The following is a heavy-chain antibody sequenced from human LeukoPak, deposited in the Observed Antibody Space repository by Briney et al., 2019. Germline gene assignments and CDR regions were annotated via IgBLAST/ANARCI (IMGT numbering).Heavy chain of an antibody. CDR1: GGSFSGYY. CDR2: IYYSGST. V-gene: IGHV4-34*01. CDR3: ARDTDVPGLLWFGELFNWFDP. J-gene: IGHJ5*02. D-gene: IGHD3-10*01. Sequence: SETLSLTCAVYGGSFSGYYWSWIRQRPGKGLEWIGSIYYSGSTYYNPSLKSRVTISVDTSKNQFSLKLSSVTAADTAVYYCARDTDVPGLLWFGELFNWFDPWGQGTLVTVSS.